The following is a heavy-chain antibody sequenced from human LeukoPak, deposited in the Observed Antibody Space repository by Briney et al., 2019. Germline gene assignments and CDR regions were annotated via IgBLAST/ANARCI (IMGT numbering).Heavy chain of an antibody. Sequence: PSETLSLTCAVSGDSISSSNWWNWVRQPPGKGLEWIGEIYHSGSTHYNPSLKSRITISVDKSKNQFSLKLSSVTAADTAVYYCARGGGVAGYYYYYYMDVWGKGTTVTISS. D-gene: IGHD6-19*01. J-gene: IGHJ6*03. CDR3: ARGGGVAGYYYYYYMDV. V-gene: IGHV4-4*02. CDR2: IYHSGST. CDR1: GDSISSSNW.